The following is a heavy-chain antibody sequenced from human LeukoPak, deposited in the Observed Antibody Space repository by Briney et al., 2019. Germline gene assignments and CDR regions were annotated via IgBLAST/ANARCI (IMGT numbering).Heavy chain of an antibody. CDR2: IYYSGST. D-gene: IGHD3-22*01. Sequence: TSETLSLTCTVSGGSISSGGYYWSWIRQHPGKGLEWIGYIYYSGSTYYNPSLNSRVTISVDTSKNQFSLQLSSVTAADTAVYYCARDKDDSSGYYSVGYFDYWGQGTLVTVSS. CDR3: ARDKDDSSGYYSVGYFDY. CDR1: GGSISSGGYY. J-gene: IGHJ4*02. V-gene: IGHV4-31*03.